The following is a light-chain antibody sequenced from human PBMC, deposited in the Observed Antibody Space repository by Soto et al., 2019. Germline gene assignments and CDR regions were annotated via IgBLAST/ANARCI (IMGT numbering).Light chain of an antibody. CDR2: GVS. Sequence: ETVLTQSPGTLSLSPGERATLSCRASQSVSRSYLAWYQQKPGQAPRLLIYGVSSRATGIPDRFSGSGSATDFTLTISRLEPEDFAVYYCQQYDTSNPFGQGTKLEIK. CDR1: QSVSRSY. CDR3: QQYDTSNP. V-gene: IGKV3-20*01. J-gene: IGKJ2*01.